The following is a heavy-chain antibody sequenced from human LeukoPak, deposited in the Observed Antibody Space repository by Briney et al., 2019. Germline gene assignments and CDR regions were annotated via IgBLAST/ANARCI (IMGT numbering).Heavy chain of an antibody. CDR3: ARVLGGYFQH. V-gene: IGHV1-69*04. CDR1: GGTFSSYA. Sequence: GSSVKVSCKASGGTFSSYAISWVRQAPGQGLEWMGRIIPILGIANYAQKFQGRVTITADKSTSTACMELSSLRSEDTAVYYCARVLGGYFQHWGQGTLVTVSS. J-gene: IGHJ1*01. CDR2: IIPILGIA. D-gene: IGHD3-16*01.